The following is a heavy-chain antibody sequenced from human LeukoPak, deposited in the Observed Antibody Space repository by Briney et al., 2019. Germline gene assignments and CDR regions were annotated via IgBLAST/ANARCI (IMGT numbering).Heavy chain of an antibody. V-gene: IGHV1-18*01. J-gene: IGHJ3*02. CDR2: ISAYNGNT. Sequence: ASVKVSCKASRYSFTSYGISWVRQAPGQGLEWMGWISAYNGNTNYAQKLQVRVTMTTDTSTSTAYMELRSLRSDDTAVYYCARALWLQNNDAFDIWGQGTMVTVSS. D-gene: IGHD5-24*01. CDR3: ARALWLQNNDAFDI. CDR1: RYSFTSYG.